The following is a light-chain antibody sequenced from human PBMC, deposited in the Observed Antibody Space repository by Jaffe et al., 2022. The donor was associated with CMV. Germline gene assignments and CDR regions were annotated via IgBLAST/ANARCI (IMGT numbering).Light chain of an antibody. V-gene: IGKV1-NL1*01. CDR2: ATS. J-gene: IGKJ1*01. CDR3: QHYYNIPPT. CDR1: QGISNS. Sequence: IQMTQSPSSLSASVGDRVTIACRASQGISNSLAWYQQQPGKAPKLLLYATSRLESGVPPRFSGSGSGTDYTLTISSLQPEDFATYYCQHYYNIPPTFGQGTTVEI.